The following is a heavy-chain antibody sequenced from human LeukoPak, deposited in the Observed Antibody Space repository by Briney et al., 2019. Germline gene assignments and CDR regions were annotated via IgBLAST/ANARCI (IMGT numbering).Heavy chain of an antibody. V-gene: IGHV3-43*02. Sequence: GGSLRLSCTASGFTFDDYVMHWVRQAPGKGLEWVSLISGDGSGTYYADSVKGRFTISRDNSKNTLYLQMNSLRAEDTAVYYCAKRPPQLGYFDYWGQGTLVTVSS. J-gene: IGHJ4*02. CDR2: ISGDGSGT. CDR1: GFTFDDYV. CDR3: AKRPPQLGYFDY. D-gene: IGHD6-6*01.